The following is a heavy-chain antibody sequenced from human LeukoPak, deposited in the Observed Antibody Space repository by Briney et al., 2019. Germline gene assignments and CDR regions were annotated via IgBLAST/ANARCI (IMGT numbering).Heavy chain of an antibody. V-gene: IGHV3-21*01. Sequence: PGGSLRLSCAASGFTFSSYSMNWVRQAPGKGLEWVSSISSSSSYIYYADSVKGRFTVSRDNAKNSLYLQMNSLRAEDTAVYYCARDWYEGATTDAFDIWGQGTMVTVSS. CDR3: ARDWYEGATTDAFDI. CDR2: ISSSSSYI. J-gene: IGHJ3*02. CDR1: GFTFSSYS. D-gene: IGHD1-26*01.